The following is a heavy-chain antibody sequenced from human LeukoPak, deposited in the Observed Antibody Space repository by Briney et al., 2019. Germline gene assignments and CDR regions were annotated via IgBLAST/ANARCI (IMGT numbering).Heavy chain of an antibody. J-gene: IGHJ4*02. V-gene: IGHV3-9*01. Sequence: GGSLRLSCAASGFTFDDAMHWVRQAPGKGLEWVSGISWNSGSIDYADSVKGRFTISRDNAKNSLYLQMNSLRAEDTAVYYCAKDKFGGGIKTGTFDYWGQGTLVTVSS. CDR3: AKDKFGGGIKTGTFDY. CDR2: ISWNSGSI. CDR1: GFTFDDA. D-gene: IGHD3-16*01.